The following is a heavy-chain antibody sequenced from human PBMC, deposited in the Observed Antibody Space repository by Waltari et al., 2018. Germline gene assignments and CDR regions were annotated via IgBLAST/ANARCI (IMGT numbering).Heavy chain of an antibody. J-gene: IGHJ4*02. CDR3: VVGGSRGGDEGGY. V-gene: IGHV3-33*01. Sequence: QVQLVESGGGVVQPGRSLRLPCAAPGLPFTGYGLHWVRQAPGKGLEWVAVIWYDGSNKNYGDAVKGRFTISRDNSKNTLYLQMNSLRAEDTAVYYCVVGGSRGGDEGGYWGQGTLVTVSS. CDR2: IWYDGSNK. D-gene: IGHD2-21*02. CDR1: GLPFTGYG.